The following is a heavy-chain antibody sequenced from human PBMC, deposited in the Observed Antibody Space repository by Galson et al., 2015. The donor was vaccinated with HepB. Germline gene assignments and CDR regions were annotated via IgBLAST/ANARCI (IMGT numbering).Heavy chain of an antibody. CDR2: ISYDGSNK. V-gene: IGHV3-30*04. J-gene: IGHJ4*02. D-gene: IGHD3-9*01. CDR3: ARGKYYDILTGYYQTLDY. Sequence: SLRLSCAASGFTFSSYAMHWVRQAPGKGLEWVAVISYDGSNKYYADSVKGRFTISRDNSKNTLYLQMNSLRAEDTAVYYSARGKYYDILTGYYQTLDYWGQGTLVTVSS. CDR1: GFTFSSYA.